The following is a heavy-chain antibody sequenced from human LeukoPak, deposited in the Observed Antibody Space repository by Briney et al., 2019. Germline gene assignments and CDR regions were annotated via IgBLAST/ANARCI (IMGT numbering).Heavy chain of an antibody. Sequence: SENLSLNCTVSGDSISSDYWSWIRHPPGKGLEWIGYIYYSGSTNYNPSLKSRVTISVDTSKNHFSLKLSSVTAADTAVYYCARVAINNWFDPWGQGTLVTVSS. CDR2: IYYSGST. V-gene: IGHV4-59*01. CDR3: ARVAINNWFDP. J-gene: IGHJ5*02. CDR1: GDSISSDY. D-gene: IGHD3-3*02.